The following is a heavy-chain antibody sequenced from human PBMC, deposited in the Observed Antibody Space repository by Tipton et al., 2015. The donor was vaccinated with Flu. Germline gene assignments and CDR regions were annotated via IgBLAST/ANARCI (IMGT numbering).Heavy chain of an antibody. Sequence: LRLSCAVYGGSFSGYYWSWIRQPPGKGLEWIGEINHSGSTNYNPSLKSRVTISVDTSKNQFSLKLSSVTAADTAVYYCARALAAAGTFPENWFDPWGQGTLVTVSS. D-gene: IGHD6-13*01. V-gene: IGHV4-34*01. J-gene: IGHJ5*02. CDR1: GGSFSGYY. CDR2: INHSGST. CDR3: ARALAAAGTFPENWFDP.